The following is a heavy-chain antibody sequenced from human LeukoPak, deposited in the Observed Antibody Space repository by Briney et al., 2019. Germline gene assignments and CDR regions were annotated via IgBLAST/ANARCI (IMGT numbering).Heavy chain of an antibody. J-gene: IGHJ4*02. CDR1: GASISTYY. V-gene: IGHV4-59*01. Sequence: PSETLSLTCTVSGASISTYYWNWIRQPPGKGLEWIGYIYYTGSTNYNPSLKSRVTISVDTSKNQFSLKLSSVTAADTAVYYRARSGGYSSSWSLWGQGTLVTVSS. D-gene: IGHD6-13*01. CDR3: ARSGGYSSSWSL. CDR2: IYYTGST.